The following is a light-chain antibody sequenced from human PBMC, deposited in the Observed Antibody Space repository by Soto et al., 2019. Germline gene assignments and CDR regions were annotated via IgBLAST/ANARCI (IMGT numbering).Light chain of an antibody. CDR3: QQYDNWSYT. V-gene: IGKV3D-15*01. Sequence: EIVMTQSPATLYVSPGERGTLSCRASQSINSNLAWYQQKPGQAPRLLIDGASTRATGIPARFSGSGSGTDFTVTISSLQSEDFAVYYCQQYDNWSYTFCLGIKLEIK. CDR2: GAS. J-gene: IGKJ2*01. CDR1: QSINSN.